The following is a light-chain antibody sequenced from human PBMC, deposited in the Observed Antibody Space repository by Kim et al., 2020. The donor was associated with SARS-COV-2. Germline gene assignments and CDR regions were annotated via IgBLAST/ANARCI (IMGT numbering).Light chain of an antibody. CDR2: TDD. V-gene: IGLV1-44*01. Sequence: GQKVTVSCSCSSSNIGINSVSGYQQVPGTAPNLLIYTDDQRPSGVPGRFSGSRSGTSASLAISGLQSEDEADYYCATWDDSLNAGVFGGGTQLTVL. J-gene: IGLJ3*02. CDR3: ATWDDSLNAGV. CDR1: SSNIGINS.